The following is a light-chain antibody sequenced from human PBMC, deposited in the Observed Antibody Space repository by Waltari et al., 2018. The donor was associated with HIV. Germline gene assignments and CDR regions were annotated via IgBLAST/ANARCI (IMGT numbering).Light chain of an antibody. J-gene: IGLJ3*02. CDR2: SNN. Sequence: QSVLTQPPSASGTTGQRATIPGSGSSSNIGSNTGKWYQQLPGTAPKLLIYSNNQRPSGVPDRFSGSKSGTSASLAISGLQSEDEADYYCAAWDDSLNGPWVFGGGTKLTVL. CDR1: SSNIGSNT. CDR3: AAWDDSLNGPWV. V-gene: IGLV1-44*01.